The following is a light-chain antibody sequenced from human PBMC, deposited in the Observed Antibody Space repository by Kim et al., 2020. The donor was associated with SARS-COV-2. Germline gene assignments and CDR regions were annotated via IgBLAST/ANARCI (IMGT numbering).Light chain of an antibody. J-gene: IGLJ3*02. CDR1: NMGGKR. V-gene: IGLV3-21*03. CDR2: YDS. CDR3: QVWDSSSDHRV. Sequence: APGKTGQIPCGGNNMGGKRVHGYQVKPGQAPVLVVYYDSDRHSGIPERFTGSSSGNTATLTISRVEAGDEADYYCQVWDSSSDHRVFGGGTQLTV.